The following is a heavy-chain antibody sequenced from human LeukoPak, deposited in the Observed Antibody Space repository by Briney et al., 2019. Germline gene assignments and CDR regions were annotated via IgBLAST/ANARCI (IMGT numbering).Heavy chain of an antibody. CDR3: ARAGAYYGSGIPLDI. J-gene: IGHJ3*02. CDR2: INHSGST. D-gene: IGHD3-10*01. V-gene: IGHV4-34*01. CDR1: GGSFSGYY. Sequence: SETLSLTCAVSGGSFSGYYWSWLRQPPGKGLEWIGEINHSGSTNYNPSLKSRVTISVDTSKNQFSLKLSSVTAADTAVYYCARAGAYYGSGIPLDIWGQGTMVTVSS.